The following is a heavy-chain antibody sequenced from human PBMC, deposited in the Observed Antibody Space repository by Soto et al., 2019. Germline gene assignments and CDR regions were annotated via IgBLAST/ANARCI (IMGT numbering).Heavy chain of an antibody. CDR3: ARAAGYSSSSASLDY. J-gene: IGHJ4*02. V-gene: IGHV3-30-3*01. Sequence: QVQLVESGGGVVQPGRSLRLSCAASGFTFSSYAMHWVRQAPGKGLEWVAVISYDGSNKYYADSVKGRFTISRDNSKNTPYLQMNSLRAEDTAVYYCARAAGYSSSSASLDYWGQGTLVTVSS. CDR1: GFTFSSYA. D-gene: IGHD6-13*01. CDR2: ISYDGSNK.